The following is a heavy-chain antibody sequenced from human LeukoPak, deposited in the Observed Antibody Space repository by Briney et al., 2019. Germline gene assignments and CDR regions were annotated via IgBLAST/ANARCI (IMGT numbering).Heavy chain of an antibody. CDR2: IIPILGIA. Sequence: SVKASCKASGGTFSSYTISWVRQAPGQGLEWMGRIIPILGIANYAQKFQGRVTITADKSTSTAYMELSSLRSEDTAVYYCARTGSGSPPFDYWAREPWSPSPQ. V-gene: IGHV1-69*02. D-gene: IGHD3-10*01. CDR3: ARTGSGSPPFDY. CDR1: GGTFSSYT. J-gene: IGHJ4*02.